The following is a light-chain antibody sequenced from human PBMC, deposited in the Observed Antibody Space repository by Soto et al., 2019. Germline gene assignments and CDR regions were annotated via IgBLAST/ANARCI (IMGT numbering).Light chain of an antibody. CDR2: GAS. V-gene: IGKV3-20*01. Sequence: EIVLTQSPGTLSLSPGERGTLPCRASQSVTNNYLAWYQQKPGQAPRLLIYGASSRATGIPERFSGSGSGTEFTLTISRLAPEDFAVYYCQQYGSSPITFGQGTRLEI. CDR3: QQYGSSPIT. CDR1: QSVTNNY. J-gene: IGKJ5*01.